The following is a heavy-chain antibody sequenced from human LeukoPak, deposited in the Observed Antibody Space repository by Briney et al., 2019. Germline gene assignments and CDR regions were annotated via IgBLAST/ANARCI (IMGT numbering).Heavy chain of an antibody. Sequence: SETLSLTCTVSGGSISSGSYYWSWIRQPAGEGLEWIGRIYTTGSINYNPSLKSRVTISVDTSKNQFSLKLSSVTAADTAVYYCARGAYGSGTYFFDYWGQGTLVTVSS. CDR2: IYTTGSI. J-gene: IGHJ4*02. CDR1: GGSISSGSYY. V-gene: IGHV4-61*02. D-gene: IGHD3-10*01. CDR3: ARGAYGSGTYFFDY.